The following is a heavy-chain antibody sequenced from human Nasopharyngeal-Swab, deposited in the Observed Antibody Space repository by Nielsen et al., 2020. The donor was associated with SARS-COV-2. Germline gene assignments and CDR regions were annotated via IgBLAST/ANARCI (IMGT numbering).Heavy chain of an antibody. CDR3: ARGVETIHH. CDR2: ISSSGSIT. Sequence: GGSLRFSCAASGFSFSEYYMSWIRQAPGKGLEWISDISSSGSITHYADSMKGRFTISRDNAKKSLYLQMNSLRAEDTAVYYCARGVETIHHWGQGSLVTVSS. J-gene: IGHJ1*01. D-gene: IGHD5-24*01. V-gene: IGHV3-11*04. CDR1: GFSFSEYY.